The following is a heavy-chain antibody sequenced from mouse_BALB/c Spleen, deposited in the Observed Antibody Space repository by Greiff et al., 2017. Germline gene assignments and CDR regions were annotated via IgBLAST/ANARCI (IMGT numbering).Heavy chain of an antibody. CDR1: GFTFSSYG. V-gene: IGHV5-6*02. J-gene: IGHJ2*01. CDR2: ISSGGSYT. CDR3: AKHCYRSEGYYFDY. D-gene: IGHD2-14*01. Sequence: EVMLVESGGDLVKPGGSLKLSCAASGFTFSSYGMSWVRQTPDKRLEWVATISSGGSYTYYPDSVKGRFTISRNNAKNTLYLQMSSLKSEDTAMYYCAKHCYRSEGYYFDYWGQGTTLTVSS.